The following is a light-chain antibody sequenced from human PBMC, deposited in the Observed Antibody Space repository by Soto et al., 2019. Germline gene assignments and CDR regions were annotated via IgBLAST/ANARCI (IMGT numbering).Light chain of an antibody. CDR2: EGS. Sequence: SVLTQPASVSGSPGQSITISCTGTSSDVGSYNLVSWYQQHPGKAPKLIIYEGSKRPSGVSNRFSGSKSDNTASLTISGLQAEDEADYYCCSYAGSSTPYVFGTGTKVTVL. V-gene: IGLV2-23*01. CDR1: SSDVGSYNL. J-gene: IGLJ1*01. CDR3: CSYAGSSTPYV.